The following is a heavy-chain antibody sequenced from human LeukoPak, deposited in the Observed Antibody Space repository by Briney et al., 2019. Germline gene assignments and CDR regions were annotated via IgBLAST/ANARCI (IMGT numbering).Heavy chain of an antibody. V-gene: IGHV4-61*02. CDR2: IYTSGST. Sequence: ASETLSLTCTVSGGSISSGSYYWSWIRQPAGKGLEWIGRIYTSGSTNYNPSLKSRVTISVDTSKNQFSLKLSSVTAADTAVYYCARERWLQSYYYYYYMDVWGKGTTVTISS. D-gene: IGHD5-24*01. CDR3: ARERWLQSYYYYYYMDV. CDR1: GGSISSGSYY. J-gene: IGHJ6*03.